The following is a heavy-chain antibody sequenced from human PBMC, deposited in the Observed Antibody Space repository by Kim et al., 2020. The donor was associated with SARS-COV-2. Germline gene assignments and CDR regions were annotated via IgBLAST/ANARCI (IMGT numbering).Heavy chain of an antibody. CDR3: ARVVNGVCYKRDCNYYYYYGMDG. J-gene: IGHJ6*02. Sequence: GGSLRLSCAASGFTFSSYSMNWVRQAPGKGLEWVSSISSSSSYIYYADSVKGRFTISRDNAKNSLYLQMNSLRAEDTAVYYCARVVNGVCYKRDCNYYYYYGMDGWGRGTTVTVSS. V-gene: IGHV3-21*01. D-gene: IGHD2-8*01. CDR1: GFTFSSYS. CDR2: ISSSSSYI.